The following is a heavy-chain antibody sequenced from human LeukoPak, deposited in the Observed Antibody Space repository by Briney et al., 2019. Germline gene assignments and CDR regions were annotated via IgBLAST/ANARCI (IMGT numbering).Heavy chain of an antibody. CDR1: GFTFSSYS. CDR3: ARDRGGLTVTNFGY. D-gene: IGHD4-17*01. Sequence: GGSLRLSCAASGFTFSSYSVNWVRQAPGKGLEWVSSISSSSSYIYYADSVKGRFTISRDNAKNSLYLQMNSLRAEDTAVYYCARDRGGLTVTNFGYWGQGTLVTVSS. CDR2: ISSSSSYI. J-gene: IGHJ4*02. V-gene: IGHV3-21*01.